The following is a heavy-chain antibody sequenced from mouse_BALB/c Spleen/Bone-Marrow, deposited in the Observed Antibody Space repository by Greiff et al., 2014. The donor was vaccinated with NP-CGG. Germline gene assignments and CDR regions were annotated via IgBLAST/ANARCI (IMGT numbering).Heavy chain of an antibody. D-gene: IGHD4-1*01. V-gene: IGHV5-17*02. CDR1: GFTFSSFG. Sequence: DVMLVESGGGLVQPGGSRKLSCAASGFTFSSFGMHWVRQAPERGLEWVAYISSGSSTIFYADTVKGRFTISRDNPKNTLFLQMNSLRSEDTAMYYCTRGGNWEDFDYWGQGTTLTVSS. CDR3: TRGGNWEDFDY. CDR2: ISSGSSTI. J-gene: IGHJ2*01.